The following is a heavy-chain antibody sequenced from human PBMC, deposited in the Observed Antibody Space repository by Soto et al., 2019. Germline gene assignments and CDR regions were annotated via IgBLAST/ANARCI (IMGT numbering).Heavy chain of an antibody. J-gene: IGHJ6*02. V-gene: IGHV4-30-4*01. CDR1: GASINSGDYH. Sequence: SETLSLTCTVSGASINSGDYHWTWIRQFPGKGLEWIGGIYYSASTYYNPALGSRLTISLDTSKNQFSLKLTSVTAADTAVYYCARDSRTPSGGMDVWG. CDR2: IYYSAST. CDR3: ARDSRTPSGGMDV.